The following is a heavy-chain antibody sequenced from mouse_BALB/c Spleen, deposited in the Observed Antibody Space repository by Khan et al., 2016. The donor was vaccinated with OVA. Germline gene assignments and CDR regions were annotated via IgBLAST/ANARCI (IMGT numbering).Heavy chain of an antibody. V-gene: IGHV1-7*01. Sequence: VQLQQSGAELAKPGASVKMSCKASGYTFINYWILWVKQRPGQGLEWIGNINPSTGYTEYNQNFKDKATLTADKSSSTAYMQLSSLTSEDSAVYNCARRGLRWDFDYWGQGTTLTVSS. CDR1: GYTFINYW. CDR3: ARRGLRWDFDY. CDR2: INPSTGYT. J-gene: IGHJ2*01. D-gene: IGHD1-1*01.